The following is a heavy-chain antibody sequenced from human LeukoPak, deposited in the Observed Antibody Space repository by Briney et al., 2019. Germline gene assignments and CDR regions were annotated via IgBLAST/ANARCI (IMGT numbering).Heavy chain of an antibody. D-gene: IGHD4-17*01. Sequence: SVKVSCKASGGTFISYAISWVRQAPGQGLEWMGRIIPIFGIANYAQKFQGRVTITADKSTSTAYMELSSLRSEDTAVYYCARSVDGDYVPYYYGMDVWGQGTTVTVSS. J-gene: IGHJ6*02. CDR1: GGTFISYA. V-gene: IGHV1-69*04. CDR3: ARSVDGDYVPYYYGMDV. CDR2: IIPIFGIA.